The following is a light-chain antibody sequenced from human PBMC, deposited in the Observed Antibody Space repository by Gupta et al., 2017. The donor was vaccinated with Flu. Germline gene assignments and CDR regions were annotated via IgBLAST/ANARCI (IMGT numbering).Light chain of an antibody. V-gene: IGLV2-11*01. CDR2: DVT. J-gene: IGLJ3*02. CDR1: SSDVGAYDY. CDR3: CSYAGTYTWV. Sequence: QSALTQPRSVSGSPGQSVTISCTGTSSDVGAYDYVSWHQQHPGKAPKMIIYDVTKRPSGVPDRFSGSTSGNTASLTISGLQAEDEADYYCCSYAGTYTWVFGGGTELTVL.